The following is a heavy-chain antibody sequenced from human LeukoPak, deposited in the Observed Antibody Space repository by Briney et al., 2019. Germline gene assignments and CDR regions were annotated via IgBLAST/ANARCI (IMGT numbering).Heavy chain of an antibody. Sequence: PSETLSLTCAVYGGSFSGYYWSWIRQPPGKGLEWIGEINHSGSTNYNPSLKSRVTISVDTSKNQFSLKLSSVTAADTAVYYCATGGIDYYGSGVTDYWGQGTLVTVSS. CDR1: GGSFSGYY. V-gene: IGHV4-34*01. J-gene: IGHJ4*02. CDR2: INHSGST. D-gene: IGHD3-10*01. CDR3: ATGGIDYYGSGVTDY.